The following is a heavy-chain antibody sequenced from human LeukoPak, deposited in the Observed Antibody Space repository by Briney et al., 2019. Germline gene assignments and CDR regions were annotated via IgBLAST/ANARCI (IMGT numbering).Heavy chain of an antibody. CDR2: IKQDGSEK. J-gene: IGHJ4*02. D-gene: IGHD4-17*01. Sequence: GGSLRLSCAASGFNLSSYWMSWVRQAPGKGLEWVANIKQDGSEKYYVASVKGRFTISRDNAKDSLYLQMNSRSAEDTAVYYCARLTVTTSVCFDYWGQGTLVTVSS. V-gene: IGHV3-7*01. CDR1: GFNLSSYW. CDR3: ARLTVTTSVCFDY.